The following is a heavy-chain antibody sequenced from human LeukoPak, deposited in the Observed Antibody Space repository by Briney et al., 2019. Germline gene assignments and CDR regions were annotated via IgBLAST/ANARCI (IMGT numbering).Heavy chain of an antibody. V-gene: IGHV4-59*08. CDR3: ARHGGNSVYDPFEH. D-gene: IGHD5/OR15-5a*01. J-gene: IGHJ4*02. CDR2: IFYTGNT. CDR1: GGSISSHY. Sequence: SETLSLTCTVSGGSISSHYWSLIRQSPGKGLEWIGCIFYTGNTNYNPSLKSRVTISVDTSKKQFSLRLSSVTAADTAVYYCARHGGNSVYDPFEHWGQGTLVTVSS.